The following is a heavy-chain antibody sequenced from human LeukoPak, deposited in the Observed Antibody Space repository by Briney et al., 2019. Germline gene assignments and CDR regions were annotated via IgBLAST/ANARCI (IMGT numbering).Heavy chain of an antibody. CDR1: GFTFSTYW. CDR2: MKRDGSEI. D-gene: IGHD3-22*01. J-gene: IGHJ4*02. Sequence: GGSLRLSCSASGFTFSTYWMSWVRQAPGKGLEWVANMKRDGSEIYYVDSVKGRFTISRDNAKNSLYLQMNSLRAEDTAVYYCARDLDYYESVGYYGYWGQGTLVTVSS. CDR3: ARDLDYYESVGYYGY. V-gene: IGHV3-7*03.